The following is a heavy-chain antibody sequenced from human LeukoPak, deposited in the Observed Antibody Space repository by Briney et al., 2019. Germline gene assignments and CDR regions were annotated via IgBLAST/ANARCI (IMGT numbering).Heavy chain of an antibody. J-gene: IGHJ6*02. CDR2: ISWDGSNT. Sequence: GGSLRLSCAASGFTFNEHSMHWVRHTPGKGLEWVSFISWDGSNTFYADSVKGRFTISRDNSKDSVYLQMNSLRTEDTALYYCAKHHSSGSLMDVWGQGTTVIVSS. CDR1: GFTFNEHS. CDR3: AKHHSSGSLMDV. D-gene: IGHD3-22*01. V-gene: IGHV3-43*01.